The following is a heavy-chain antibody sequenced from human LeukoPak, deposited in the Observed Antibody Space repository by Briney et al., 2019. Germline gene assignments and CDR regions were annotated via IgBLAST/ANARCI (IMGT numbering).Heavy chain of an antibody. CDR2: IYYSGNT. D-gene: IGHD3-10*01. CDR1: GGSISGYY. V-gene: IGHV4-59*08. J-gene: IGHJ6*03. CDR3: AGGRSRGYYYMDV. Sequence: SETLSLTCTVSGGSISGYYWSWIRQPPGKGLEWIGYIYYSGNTNYNPSLKSRVTISVGTSKNQFSLKLSSVTAADTAVYYCAGGRSRGYYYMDVWGKGTTVTVSS.